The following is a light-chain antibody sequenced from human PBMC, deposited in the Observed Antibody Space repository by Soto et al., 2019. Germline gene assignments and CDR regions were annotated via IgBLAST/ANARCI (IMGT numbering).Light chain of an antibody. CDR1: QSVSSY. Sequence: EIVLTQSPATLSLSPGERATLSCRASQSVSSYFAWYQQKPGQAPRLLIYDASSRATGIPARFSGSGSGTDFTRTISSLEPEDFAVYYCQQRSDLPLTFGQGTKVEIK. V-gene: IGKV3-11*01. CDR2: DAS. CDR3: QQRSDLPLT. J-gene: IGKJ1*01.